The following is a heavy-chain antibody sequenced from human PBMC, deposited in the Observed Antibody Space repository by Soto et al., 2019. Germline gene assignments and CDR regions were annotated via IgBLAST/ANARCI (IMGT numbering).Heavy chain of an antibody. CDR1: GGTFSTYA. CDR3: ARVGTYCSGGRCYSEGVDY. CDR2: IIPMFGTP. Sequence: QVQLVQSGAEVKRPGSSVKVSCKASGGTFSTYAVSWVRQAPGQGLQWMGGIIPMFGTPNYADEFQDRLTITAEESTSTAYMELSSLRSEDTAVYYCARVGTYCSGGRCYSEGVDYWGQGTLVTVSS. V-gene: IGHV1-69*12. D-gene: IGHD2-15*01. J-gene: IGHJ4*02.